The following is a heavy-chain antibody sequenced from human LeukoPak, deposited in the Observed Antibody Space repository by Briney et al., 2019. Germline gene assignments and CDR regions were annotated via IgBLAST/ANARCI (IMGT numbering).Heavy chain of an antibody. Sequence: PGGSLRLSCAASGFTFTAYLIHWVRQAPGKGLEWVAVMSSDGNAMFYAYSVKGRFTISIDNYKNTLYLQMKSLRAEDTAVYYCVRESEYYFDHSASFDYWGQGTLVTVSS. CDR2: MSSDGNAM. CDR1: GFTFTAYL. D-gene: IGHD3-22*01. J-gene: IGHJ4*02. CDR3: VRESEYYFDHSASFDY. V-gene: IGHV3-30-3*01.